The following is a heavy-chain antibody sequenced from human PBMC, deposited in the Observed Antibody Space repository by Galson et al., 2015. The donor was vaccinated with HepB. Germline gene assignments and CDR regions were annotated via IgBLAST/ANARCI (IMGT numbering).Heavy chain of an antibody. J-gene: IGHJ4*02. CDR1: GDSVSSNSAA. Sequence: CAISGDSVSSNSAAWNRNRQSPSRGLEWLGRTYYRSKWYTDYALSVKSRITVNPDTSKNQFSLQLNSVTPEDTAVNYCARSSGLIDYWGQGTLVTVSS. CDR2: TYYRSKWYT. D-gene: IGHD3/OR15-3a*01. CDR3: ARSSGLIDY. V-gene: IGHV6-1*01.